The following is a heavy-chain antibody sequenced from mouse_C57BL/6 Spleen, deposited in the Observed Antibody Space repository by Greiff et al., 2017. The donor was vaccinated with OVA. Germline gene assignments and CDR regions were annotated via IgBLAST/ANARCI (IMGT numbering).Heavy chain of an antibody. CDR2: IDPSDSYT. V-gene: IGHV1-59*01. CDR1: GYTFTSYW. CDR3: ARTARGYFDY. J-gene: IGHJ2*01. Sequence: VQLQESGAELVRPGTSVKLSCKASGYTFTSYWMHWVKQRPGQGLEWIGVIDPSDSYTNYNQKFKGKATLTVDTSSSTAYMQLSSLTSEDSAVYYCARTARGYFDYWGQGTTLTVSS. D-gene: IGHD3-1*01.